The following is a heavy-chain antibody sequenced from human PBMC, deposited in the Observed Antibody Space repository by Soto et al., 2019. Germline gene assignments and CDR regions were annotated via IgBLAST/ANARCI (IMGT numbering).Heavy chain of an antibody. Sequence: PGGSLRLSCAASGFTFSSYEMNWVRQAPGKGLERISYIERGGSPIYYADSVKCRFTISRDNARNSLFLQMNSVRAADTAIYYCAGKIFGTTYFGYRGRGTLVTVSS. CDR2: IERGGSPI. D-gene: IGHD1-7*01. V-gene: IGHV3-48*03. CDR3: AGKIFGTTYFGY. CDR1: GFTFSSYE. J-gene: IGHJ4*02.